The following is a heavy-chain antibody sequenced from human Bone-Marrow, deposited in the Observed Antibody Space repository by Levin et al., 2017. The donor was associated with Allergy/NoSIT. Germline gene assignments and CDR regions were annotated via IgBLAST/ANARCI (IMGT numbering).Heavy chain of an antibody. CDR1: GGSISSSSYY. J-gene: IGHJ3*02. D-gene: IGHD6-19*01. Sequence: PSQTLSLTCTVSGGSISSSSYYWGWIRQPPGKGLEWIGSIYYSGSTYYNPSLKSRVTISVDTSKNQFSLKLSSVTAADTAVYYCARQAAVAGDDAFDIWGQGTMVTVSS. V-gene: IGHV4-39*01. CDR2: IYYSGST. CDR3: ARQAAVAGDDAFDI.